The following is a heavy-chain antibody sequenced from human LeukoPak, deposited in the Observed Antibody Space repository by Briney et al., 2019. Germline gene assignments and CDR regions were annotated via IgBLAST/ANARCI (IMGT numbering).Heavy chain of an antibody. Sequence: ASVTVSCKASGYTFSSYGISWVRQAPGQGLEWMGWISAYNGNTYYAQNLQGRVTMTTDTSTSTAYMELRSLRSDDTAVYYCARGSPSRYNYDSSGYYGGYFDYWGQGTPVTVSS. D-gene: IGHD3-22*01. CDR2: ISAYNGNT. J-gene: IGHJ4*02. V-gene: IGHV1-18*01. CDR1: GYTFSSYG. CDR3: ARGSPSRYNYDSSGYYGGYFDY.